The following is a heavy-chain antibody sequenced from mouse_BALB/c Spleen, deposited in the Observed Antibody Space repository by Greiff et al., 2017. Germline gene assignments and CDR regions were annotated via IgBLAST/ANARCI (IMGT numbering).Heavy chain of an antibody. Sequence: VQLQQSGPELVKPGASVKISCKASGYAFSSSWMNWVKQRPGQGLEWIGRIYPGDGDTNYNGKFKGKATLTADKSSSTAYMQLSSLTSVDSAVYFCARDGSSYAFDYWGQGTTLTVSS. CDR2: IYPGDGDT. V-gene: IGHV1-82*01. J-gene: IGHJ2*01. CDR1: GYAFSSSW. D-gene: IGHD1-1*01. CDR3: ARDGSSYAFDY.